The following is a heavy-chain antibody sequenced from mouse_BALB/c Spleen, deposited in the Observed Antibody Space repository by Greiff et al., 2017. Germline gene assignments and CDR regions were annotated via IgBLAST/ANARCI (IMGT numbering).Heavy chain of an antibody. CDR3: ARERTGTDY. J-gene: IGHJ2*01. V-gene: IGHV3-2*02. D-gene: IGHD4-1*01. Sequence: DVKLQESGPGLVKPSQSLSLTCTVTGYSITSDYAWNWIRQFPGNKLEWMGYISYSGSTSYNPSLKSRISITRDTSKNQFFLQLNSVTTEDTATYYCARERTGTDYWGQGTTLTVSS. CDR2: ISYSGST. CDR1: GYSITSDYA.